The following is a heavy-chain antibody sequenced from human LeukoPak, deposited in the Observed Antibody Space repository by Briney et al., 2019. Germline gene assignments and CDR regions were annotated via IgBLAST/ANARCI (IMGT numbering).Heavy chain of an antibody. CDR2: INSDGSST. Sequence: GGSLRLSCAASGFTSSTYWMHWVRQAPGKGLVWVSRINSDGSSTSYADSVKGRFTISRDNAKNTLYLQMNSLRAEGTAVYYCVRAVDGAFDIWGQGTMVTVSS. J-gene: IGHJ3*02. CDR3: VRAVDGAFDI. CDR1: GFTSSTYW. V-gene: IGHV3-74*01.